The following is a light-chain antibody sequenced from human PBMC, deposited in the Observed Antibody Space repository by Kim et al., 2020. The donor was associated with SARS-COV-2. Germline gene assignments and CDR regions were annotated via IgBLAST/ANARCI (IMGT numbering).Light chain of an antibody. Sequence: VSPGDRVTLSCRASQTVSTTLAWYQQKPGQVTRLLIYGSSTRATGIPDRFSASGSGTEFTLTITSVQSEDFAVYYCQQYYMWPLTFGGGTKVDIK. CDR3: QQYYMWPLT. V-gene: IGKV3-15*01. CDR2: GSS. CDR1: QTVSTT. J-gene: IGKJ4*01.